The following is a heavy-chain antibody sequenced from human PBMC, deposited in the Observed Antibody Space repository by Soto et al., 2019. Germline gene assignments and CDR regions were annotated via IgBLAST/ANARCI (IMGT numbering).Heavy chain of an antibody. CDR1: GGSISSSSYY. D-gene: IGHD3-10*01. Sequence: SDTPSLTCTVSGGSISSSSYYWGWIRQPPGKGLEWIGSIYYSGSTYYNPSLKSRVTISVDTSKNQFSLKLSSVTAADTAVYYCARHPLVMVRGVRNYGMDVWGQGTTVT. V-gene: IGHV4-39*01. CDR2: IYYSGST. J-gene: IGHJ6*02. CDR3: ARHPLVMVRGVRNYGMDV.